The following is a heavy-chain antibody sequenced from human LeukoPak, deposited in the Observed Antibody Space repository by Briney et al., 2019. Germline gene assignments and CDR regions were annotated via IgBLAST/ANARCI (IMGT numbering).Heavy chain of an antibody. CDR3: ARGDILTGYFLH. CDR1: GGSISSSSYY. D-gene: IGHD3-9*01. J-gene: IGHJ4*02. Sequence: SETLSLTCTVSGGSISSSSYYWGWIRQPPGKGLEWIGSIYYSGSTYYNPSLKSRVTISVDTSKNQFSLKLSSVTAADTAVYYCARGDILTGYFLHWGQGTLVTVSS. CDR2: IYYSGST. V-gene: IGHV4-39*01.